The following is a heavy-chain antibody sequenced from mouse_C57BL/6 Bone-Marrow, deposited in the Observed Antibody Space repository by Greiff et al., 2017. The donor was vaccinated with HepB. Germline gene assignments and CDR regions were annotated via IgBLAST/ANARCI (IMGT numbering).Heavy chain of an antibody. J-gene: IGHJ3*01. D-gene: IGHD1-1*01. CDR2: IDPETGGT. CDR1: GYTFTDYE. V-gene: IGHV1-15*01. CDR3: TRYYGSSYACFAY. Sequence: QVQLKESGAELVRPGASVTLSCKASGYTFTDYEMHWVKQTPVHGLEWIGAIDPETGGTAYNQKFKGKAILTADKSSSTAYMELRSLTSEDSAVYYCTRYYGSSYACFAYWGQGTLVTVSA.